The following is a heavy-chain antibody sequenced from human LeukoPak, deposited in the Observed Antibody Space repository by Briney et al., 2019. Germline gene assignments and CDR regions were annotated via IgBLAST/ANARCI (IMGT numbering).Heavy chain of an antibody. J-gene: IGHJ5*02. D-gene: IGHD6-13*01. CDR1: GGTFSSYA. Sequence: SVKVSCKASGGTFSSYAISWVRQAPGQGLEWMGRIIPILGIANYAQKFQGRVTITADKSTSTAYMELSSLRSEDTAVYYCARDGQQLGGFDPWGQGTLVTVSS. CDR2: IIPILGIA. V-gene: IGHV1-69*04. CDR3: ARDGQQLGGFDP.